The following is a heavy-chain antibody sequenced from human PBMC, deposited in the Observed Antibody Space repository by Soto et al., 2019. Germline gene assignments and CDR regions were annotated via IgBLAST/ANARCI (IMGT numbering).Heavy chain of an antibody. CDR1: GDSIGRFY. Sequence: SETLSLTCNVSGDSIGRFYWSWIRQSAERGLEWIGRIYSTGGTAYNPALKGRITISLDRSNNHVSLEMNSVTAADTAVYFCARDLSGTGLDIWGRGTRVTVSS. CDR2: IYSTGGT. CDR3: ARDLSGTGLDI. V-gene: IGHV4-4*07. J-gene: IGHJ6*02. D-gene: IGHD1-26*01.